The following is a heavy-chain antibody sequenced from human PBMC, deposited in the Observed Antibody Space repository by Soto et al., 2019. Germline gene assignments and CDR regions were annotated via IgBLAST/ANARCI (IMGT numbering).Heavy chain of an antibody. Sequence: SETLSLTCAVYGGSFSGYYWSWIRQPPGKGLEWIGEINHSGSTNYNPSLKSRVTISVDTSKNQFSLKLSSVAAADTAVYYCAISSDETYYYYGMDVWGQGTTVTVSS. J-gene: IGHJ6*02. CDR1: GGSFSGYY. V-gene: IGHV4-34*01. CDR2: INHSGST. CDR3: AISSDETYYYYGMDV. D-gene: IGHD6-25*01.